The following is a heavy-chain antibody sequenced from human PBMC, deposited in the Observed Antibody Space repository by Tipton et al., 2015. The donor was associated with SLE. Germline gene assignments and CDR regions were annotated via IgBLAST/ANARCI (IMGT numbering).Heavy chain of an antibody. Sequence: SLRLSCAASGFTFSSHAMYWVRQAPGKGLEYVSAISSNGGSTHYPNSVEGRFTISRDNSKNTLYLQMGSLRAEDMAVYYCARTNDDFQGILDYWGQGTLVTVSS. CDR3: ARTNDDFQGILDY. V-gene: IGHV3-64*01. J-gene: IGHJ4*02. CDR2: ISSNGGST. D-gene: IGHD2/OR15-2a*01. CDR1: GFTFSSHA.